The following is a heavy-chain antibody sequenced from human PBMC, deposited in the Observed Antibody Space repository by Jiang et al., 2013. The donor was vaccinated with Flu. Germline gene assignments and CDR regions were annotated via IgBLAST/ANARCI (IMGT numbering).Heavy chain of an antibody. J-gene: IGHJ4*02. V-gene: IGHV1-18*01. CDR2: ISAYNGHT. D-gene: IGHD4-17*01. Sequence: SGAEVKKPGASVKVSCKASGYTFTNYGITWVRQAPGQGLEWMGWISAYNGHTNYAQKLQGRVTMTTDTTTNTACMELRSLRSDDTAVYYCARGSDYGDSGIFGLNDYWGQGTLVTVSS. CDR1: GYTFTNYG. CDR3: ARGSDYGDSGIFGLNDY.